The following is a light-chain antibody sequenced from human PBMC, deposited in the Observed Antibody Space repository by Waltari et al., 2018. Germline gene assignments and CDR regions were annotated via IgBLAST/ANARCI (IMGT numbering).Light chain of an antibody. CDR3: VLYMRRGIWV. J-gene: IGLJ3*02. CDR1: SGSVFTADY. V-gene: IGLV8-61*01. Sequence: QTVVTQEPSMSVSPGGTVPLTCGLYSGSVFTADYPSWYHQTPGQPPRTLIYITNIRASGVPDRFSGSILGNKAALTITGAQADDDAHYFCVLYMRRGIWVFGGGTKLTVL. CDR2: ITN.